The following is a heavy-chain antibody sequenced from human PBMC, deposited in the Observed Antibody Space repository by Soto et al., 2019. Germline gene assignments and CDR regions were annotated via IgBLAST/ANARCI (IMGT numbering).Heavy chain of an antibody. D-gene: IGHD3-10*01. CDR2: IISSSGYI. Sequence: PGGSLRLSCAASGFTFSSYSMSWVRQAPGKGLEWVSSIISSSGYIHYADLVKGRFTISRDNAKNSLYLQMNSLRVEDTAVYYCARDTNFFASGSGVDYWGQGTLVTVSS. CDR3: ARDTNFFASGSGVDY. J-gene: IGHJ4*02. V-gene: IGHV3-21*01. CDR1: GFTFSSYS.